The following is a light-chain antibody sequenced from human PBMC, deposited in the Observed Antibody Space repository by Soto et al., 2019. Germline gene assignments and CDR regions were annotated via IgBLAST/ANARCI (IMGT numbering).Light chain of an antibody. J-gene: IGKJ1*01. V-gene: IGKV1-6*01. CDR1: QDIRTE. CDR3: LQDYNYPRT. Sequence: ALQMTQSPSSLSASVGDRVTITCRASQDIRTELGWYQQKPGKAPKLLIYGATTLQSGVQSRFSGSGSGTDVTLAISGLQPEDFANYYCLQDYNYPRTFGQGTKVEVK. CDR2: GAT.